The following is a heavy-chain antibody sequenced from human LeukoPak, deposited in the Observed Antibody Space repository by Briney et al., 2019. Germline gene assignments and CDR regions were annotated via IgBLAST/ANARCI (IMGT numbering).Heavy chain of an antibody. CDR3: ATKYYGSGSYYREGYFQH. D-gene: IGHD3-10*01. CDR2: IIPNSGGS. V-gene: IGHV1-2*02. J-gene: IGHJ1*01. CDR1: GYTFTGYY. Sequence: GAAVQVSCKASGYTFTGYYMHWLGQAPGQGLEGMGWIIPNSGGSNYAQKFHGRVIMTRDPSISTAYMELSRLRSDDTAVYYCATKYYGSGSYYREGYFQHWGQGTLVTVSS.